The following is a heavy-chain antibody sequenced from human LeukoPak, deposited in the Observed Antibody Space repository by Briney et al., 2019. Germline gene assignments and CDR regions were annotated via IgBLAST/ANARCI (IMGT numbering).Heavy chain of an antibody. D-gene: IGHD3-10*01. CDR1: GGSLSRYY. CDR3: ARFRGGWFDP. J-gene: IGHJ5*02. Sequence: PSETLSLTCAVSGGSLSRYYWSWIRQPPGKGLECIGYTYFSGTTNYNPSLKSRVTISVDTSKNQFSLNLNSVTAADTAVYYCARFRGGWFDPWGQGTLVTVSS. CDR2: TYFSGTT. V-gene: IGHV4-59*01.